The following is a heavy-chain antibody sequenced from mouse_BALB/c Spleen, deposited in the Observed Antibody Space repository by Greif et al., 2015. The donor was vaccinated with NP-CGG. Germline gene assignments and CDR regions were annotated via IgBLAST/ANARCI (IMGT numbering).Heavy chain of an antibody. V-gene: IGHV1-77*01. J-gene: IGHJ2*01. CDR3: ATNWDYFDY. Sequence: QVQLQQSGAELARPGASVKLSCKASGYTFTDYYINWVKQRTGQGLEWIGEIYPGSGNTYYNEKFKGKATLTADKSSSTAYMQLSSLTSEDSAVYFCATNWDYFDYWGQGTTLTVSS. CDR2: IYPGSGNT. CDR1: GYTFTDYY. D-gene: IGHD4-1*01.